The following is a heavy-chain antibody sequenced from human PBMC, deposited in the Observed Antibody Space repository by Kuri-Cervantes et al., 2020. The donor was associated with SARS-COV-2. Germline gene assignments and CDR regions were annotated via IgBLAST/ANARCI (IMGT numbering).Heavy chain of an antibody. D-gene: IGHD1-26*01. CDR2: IDTDGTST. CDR1: GFTFRDYW. Sequence: GESLKISCVASGFTFRDYWMHWVRQVPGKGLVRVSRIDTDGTSTTYADSVKGRFTISRDNAKNTLYLQMNTLRADDTAVYYCATESYSWTWYGPVHWGQGALVTVSS. V-gene: IGHV3-74*01. CDR3: ATESYSWTWYGPVH. J-gene: IGHJ4*02.